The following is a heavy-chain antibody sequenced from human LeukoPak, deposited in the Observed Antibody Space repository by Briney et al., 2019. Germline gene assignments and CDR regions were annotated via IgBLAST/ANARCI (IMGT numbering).Heavy chain of an antibody. CDR1: GFSFSTSL. CDR3: ARLRRNTDSSGFFYYYDY. V-gene: IGHV3-7*01. Sequence: GGSLRLSCAASGFSFSTSLMTWVRQAPGKGLEWLANIKEDGSQRNYLDSVRGRFTISRDNAKNSVYLQMDSLRAEDSAVYYCARLRRNTDSSGFFYYYDYWGQGTLVTVSS. J-gene: IGHJ4*02. CDR2: IKEDGSQR. D-gene: IGHD3-22*01.